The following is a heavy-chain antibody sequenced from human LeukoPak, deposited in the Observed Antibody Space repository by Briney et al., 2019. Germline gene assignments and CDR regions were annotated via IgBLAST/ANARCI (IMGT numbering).Heavy chain of an antibody. V-gene: IGHV4-59*08. J-gene: IGHJ6*02. CDR2: IYYSGST. CDR3: ARGYSSGWYWGPRGMDV. Sequence: SETLSLTCTVSGGSISSYYWSWIRQPPGKGLEWIGYIYYSGSTNYNPSLKSRVTISVDTSKNQFSLKLSSVTAADTAVYYCARGYSSGWYWGPRGMDVWGQGTTVTVSS. D-gene: IGHD6-19*01. CDR1: GGSISSYY.